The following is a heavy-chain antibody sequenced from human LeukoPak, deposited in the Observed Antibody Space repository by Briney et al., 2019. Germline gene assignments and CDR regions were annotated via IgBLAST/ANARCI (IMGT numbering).Heavy chain of an antibody. Sequence: GGSLRLSCAASGLTFSSYSMNWVRQAPGKGLEWVSSISSSSSYIYYADSVKGRFTISRDNAKNSLYLQMNSLRAEDTAVYYCAREATTVTIFDYWGQGTLVTVSS. V-gene: IGHV3-21*01. CDR2: ISSSSSYI. D-gene: IGHD4-17*01. J-gene: IGHJ4*02. CDR1: GLTFSSYS. CDR3: AREATTVTIFDY.